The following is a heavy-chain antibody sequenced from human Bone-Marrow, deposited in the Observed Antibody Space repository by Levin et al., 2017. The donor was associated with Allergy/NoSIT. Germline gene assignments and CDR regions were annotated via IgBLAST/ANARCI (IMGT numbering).Heavy chain of an antibody. J-gene: IGHJ4*02. CDR2: IYYSGST. V-gene: IGHV4-39*01. D-gene: IGHD5-12*01. CDR3: ARALARLRLLGYFDY. CDR1: GGSISSSSYY. Sequence: PGGSLRLSCTVSGGSISSSSYYWGWIRQPPGKGLEWIGSIYYSGSTYYNPSLKSRVTISVDTSKNQFSLKLSSVTAADTAVYYCARALARLRLLGYFDYWGQGTLVTVSS.